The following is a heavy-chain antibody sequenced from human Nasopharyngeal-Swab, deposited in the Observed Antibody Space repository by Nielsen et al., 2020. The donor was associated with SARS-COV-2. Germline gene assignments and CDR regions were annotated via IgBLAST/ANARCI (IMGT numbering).Heavy chain of an antibody. CDR1: GFTFSDYY. V-gene: IGHV3-11*01. CDR2: ISSSGSTI. Sequence: GESLKISCAASGFTFSDYYMSWIRQAPGKRLEWVSYISSSGSTIYYADSVKGRFTISRDNAKNSLYLQMNSLRAEDTAVYYCARARSYLDYWGQGTLVTVSS. J-gene: IGHJ4*02. CDR3: ARARSYLDY.